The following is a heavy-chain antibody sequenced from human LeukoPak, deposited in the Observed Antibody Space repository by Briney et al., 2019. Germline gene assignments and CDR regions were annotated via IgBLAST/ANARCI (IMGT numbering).Heavy chain of an antibody. V-gene: IGHV5-51*01. J-gene: IGHJ3*02. D-gene: IGHD4/OR15-4a*01. CDR3: ATMVGTTRAFDI. CDR1: GYSFTTYW. Sequence: GESLKISCKASGYSFTTYWIGWVRQMPGKGLEWMGIIYPGDYDTRYSPSFQGQVTISADKSISTAYLQWTSLKASDTAMYYCATMVGTTRAFDIWGQGTMVIVSS. CDR2: IYPGDYDT.